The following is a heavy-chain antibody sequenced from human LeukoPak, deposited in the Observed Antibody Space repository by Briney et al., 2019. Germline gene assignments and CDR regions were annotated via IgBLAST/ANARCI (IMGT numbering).Heavy chain of an antibody. CDR1: GFTFSSYS. CDR3: ARDYGDYYGMDV. V-gene: IGHV3-21*01. CDR2: ISSSSSYI. D-gene: IGHD4-17*01. J-gene: IGHJ6*02. Sequence: GGSLRLSCAASGFTFSSYSMNWVRQAPGKGLEWVSSISSSSSYIYYADSVKGRFTISRDNAKNSLYLQMNSLRAEDTAVYYCARDYGDYYGMDVWGQGTTVTVSS.